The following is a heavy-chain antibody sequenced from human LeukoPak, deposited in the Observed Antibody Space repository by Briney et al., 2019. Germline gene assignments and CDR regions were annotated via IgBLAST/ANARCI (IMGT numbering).Heavy chain of an antibody. D-gene: IGHD2-2*01. CDR3: ASSSASIRLDY. Sequence: PSGTLSLTCTVSGGSISSYYWSWIRQPPGKGLEWIGYIYYSGSTNYNPSLKSRVTISVDTSKNQFSLKLSSVTAADTAVYYCASSSASIRLDYWGQGTLVTVSS. CDR1: GGSISSYY. J-gene: IGHJ4*02. CDR2: IYYSGST. V-gene: IGHV4-59*08.